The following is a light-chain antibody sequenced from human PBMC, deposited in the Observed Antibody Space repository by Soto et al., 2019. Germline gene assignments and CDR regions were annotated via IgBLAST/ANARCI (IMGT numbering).Light chain of an antibody. CDR1: QGISIN. Sequence: DIQLTQSPSFLSASVGDRVTISCRASQGISINLAWYQQKPGKAPNLLMYGASSLQSGVPSRFSGSGSGTEFTLTISSLQPEDFATYYCQQLNSYPLTFGPGTKVDIK. CDR2: GAS. CDR3: QQLNSYPLT. V-gene: IGKV1-9*01. J-gene: IGKJ3*01.